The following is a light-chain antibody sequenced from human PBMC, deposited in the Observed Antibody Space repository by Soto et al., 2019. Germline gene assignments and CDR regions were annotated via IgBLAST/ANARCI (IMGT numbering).Light chain of an antibody. CDR3: QQIYVAPVT. CDR1: QSISSC. J-gene: IGKJ1*01. CDR2: AAS. Sequence: DIQMTQSPSSLSASVGDRVTITCRASQSISSCLNWYQQKPGKAPKLLIYAASNLQSGVPSRFSGSESGTDFILTISSLQPEDFATYYDQQIYVAPVTFGQGTKVEIK. V-gene: IGKV1-39*01.